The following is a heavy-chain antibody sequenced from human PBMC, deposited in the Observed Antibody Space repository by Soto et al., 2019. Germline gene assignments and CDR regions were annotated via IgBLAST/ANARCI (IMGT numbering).Heavy chain of an antibody. CDR2: ISGTGSST. CDR3: ARDKGYNYDFWSGYPTALLY. D-gene: IGHD3-3*01. CDR1: GFTFSNYA. Sequence: GGSLRLSCEASGFTFSNYAMSWVRQATGKGLEWVSGISGTGSSTYYADSVEGRLAISRDNSKNTLYLQMNSLRSEDTAVYYCARDKGYNYDFWSGYPTALLYWGQGTLVTVSS. V-gene: IGHV3-23*01. J-gene: IGHJ4*02.